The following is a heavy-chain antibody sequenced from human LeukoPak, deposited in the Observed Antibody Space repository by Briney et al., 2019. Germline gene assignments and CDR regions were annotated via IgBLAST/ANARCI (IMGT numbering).Heavy chain of an antibody. Sequence: SETLSLTCTVSGGSISSYYWSWIRQPPGKGLEWIGYIYISGSTNYNPSLKSRVTISVDTSKNQFSLKLSSVTAADTAVYYCARLSADSSSSRGFDYWGQGTLVTVSS. CDR2: IYISGST. CDR1: GGSISSYY. D-gene: IGHD2-2*01. CDR3: ARLSADSSSSRGFDY. J-gene: IGHJ4*02. V-gene: IGHV4-4*09.